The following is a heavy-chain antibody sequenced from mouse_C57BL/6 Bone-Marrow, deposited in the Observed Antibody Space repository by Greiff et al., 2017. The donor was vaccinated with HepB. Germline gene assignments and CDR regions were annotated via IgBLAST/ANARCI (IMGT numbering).Heavy chain of an antibody. Sequence: QVQLQQSGAELMKPGASVKLSCKATGYTFTGYWIEWVKQRPGHGLEWIGEILPGSGSTNYNEKFKGKATFTADTSSNTAYMQLSSLTTDDSAIYYCASRVITTVGGNYFDYWGQGTTLTVSS. CDR1: GYTFTGYW. CDR2: ILPGSGST. V-gene: IGHV1-9*01. CDR3: ASRVITTVGGNYFDY. J-gene: IGHJ2*01. D-gene: IGHD1-1*01.